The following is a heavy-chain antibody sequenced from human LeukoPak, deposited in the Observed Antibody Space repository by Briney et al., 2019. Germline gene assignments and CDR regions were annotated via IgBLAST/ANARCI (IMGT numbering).Heavy chain of an antibody. D-gene: IGHD2-8*02. J-gene: IGHJ4*02. CDR2: INSDGSST. V-gene: IGHV3-74*01. CDR1: GFTFSSYW. Sequence: PGGSLRLSCAAAGFTFSSYWMHWVRQAPGKGLVWVSRINSDGSSTSYADSVKGRFTISRDNAKNTLYLQMNSLRAEDTAVYYCARDQIYCTGGYCYFDYWGQGTLVTVSS. CDR3: ARDQIYCTGGYCYFDY.